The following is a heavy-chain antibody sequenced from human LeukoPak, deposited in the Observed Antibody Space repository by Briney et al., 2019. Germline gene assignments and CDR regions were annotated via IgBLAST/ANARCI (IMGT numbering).Heavy chain of an antibody. CDR1: GYSFTSYW. CDR2: IYPGDSDT. V-gene: IGHV5-51*01. D-gene: IGHD3-10*01. J-gene: IGHJ5*02. CDR3: ARHSPVYGSGSRWFDP. Sequence: PGESLKISCKGSGYSFTSYWIGWVRQMPGKGLEWMGIIYPGDSDTRYSPSFQGQVTISADKSISTAYLQWSSLKASDSAMYYCARHSPVYGSGSRWFDPWGQGTLVTVSS.